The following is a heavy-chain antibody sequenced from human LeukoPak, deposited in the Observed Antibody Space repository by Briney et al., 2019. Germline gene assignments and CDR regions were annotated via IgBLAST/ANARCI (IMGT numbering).Heavy chain of an antibody. D-gene: IGHD3-10*01. J-gene: IGHJ6*03. CDR2: IAPDGGDT. V-gene: IGHV3-7*01. Sequence: GGSLRLSCAASGFIFSRWWMTWVRQTPGKGLEWLANIAPDGGDTYYLDSVKGRFTISRDNAKNSLYLQMNSLGAEDTAVYYCATRDTQSHSYYYIDAWGKGTTVTVSS. CDR1: GFIFSRWW. CDR3: ATRDTQSHSYYYIDA.